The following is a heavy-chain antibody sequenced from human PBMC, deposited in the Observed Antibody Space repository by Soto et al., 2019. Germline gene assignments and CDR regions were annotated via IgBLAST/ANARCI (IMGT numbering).Heavy chain of an antibody. D-gene: IGHD6-13*01. V-gene: IGHV4-39*01. Sequence: SETLSLTCTVSGGSISSSSYYWGWIRQPPGKGLEWIGSIYYSGSTYYNPSLKSRVTISVDTSKNQFSLKLSSVTTADTAVYYCARFRYSSSYVFNWFDPWGQGTLVTVSS. CDR1: GGSISSSSYY. CDR2: IYYSGST. CDR3: ARFRYSSSYVFNWFDP. J-gene: IGHJ5*02.